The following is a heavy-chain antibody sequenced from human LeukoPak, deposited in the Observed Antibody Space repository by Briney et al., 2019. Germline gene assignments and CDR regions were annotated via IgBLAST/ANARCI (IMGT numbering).Heavy chain of an antibody. CDR1: GFTFSSYA. CDR2: ISYDGSNK. D-gene: IGHD3-9*01. J-gene: IGHJ6*02. Sequence: GGSLRLSCAASGFTFSSYAMRWVRQAPGKGLEWVAVISYDGSNKYYADSVKGLFTISRDNSKNTLYLQMNRLRAEDTAVYYCARAHLLSNVLRYFDWVSDYYGMDVWGQGTTVTVSS. V-gene: IGHV3-30*04. CDR3: ARAHLLSNVLRYFDWVSDYYGMDV.